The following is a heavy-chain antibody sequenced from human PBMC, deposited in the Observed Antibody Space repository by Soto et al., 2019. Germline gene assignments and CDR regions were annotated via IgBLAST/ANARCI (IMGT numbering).Heavy chain of an antibody. CDR2: IIPIFGTA. V-gene: IGHV1-69*01. D-gene: IGHD6-13*01. CDR1: GGPLSSHS. Sequence: VEGSLQASGGPLSSHSFSWGGQAPAQGFEWMGGIIPIFGTANYAQKFQGRVTITADESTSTAYMELSSLRSEDTALYYCARGDSNTWYLDYFDNWGQGALVTVSS. CDR3: ARGDSNTWYLDYFDN. J-gene: IGHJ4*02.